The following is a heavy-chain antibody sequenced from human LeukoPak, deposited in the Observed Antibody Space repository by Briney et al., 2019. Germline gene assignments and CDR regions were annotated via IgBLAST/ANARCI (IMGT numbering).Heavy chain of an antibody. Sequence: SGGSLRPSCAASGFTFSSYSMNWVRQAPGKGLEWVSSISSSSSYIYYADSVKGRFTISRDNAKNSLYLQMNSLRAEDTAVYYCAISRFGESKTFDYWGQGTLVTVSS. CDR1: GFTFSSYS. CDR2: ISSSSSYI. CDR3: AISRFGESKTFDY. J-gene: IGHJ4*02. D-gene: IGHD3-10*01. V-gene: IGHV3-21*01.